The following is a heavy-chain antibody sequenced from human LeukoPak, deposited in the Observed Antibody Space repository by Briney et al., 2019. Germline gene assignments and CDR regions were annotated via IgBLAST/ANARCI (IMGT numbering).Heavy chain of an antibody. CDR3: ASGSHCSSTSCSTGWFDP. CDR1: GGTFSSYA. D-gene: IGHD2-2*01. J-gene: IGHJ5*02. Sequence: ASVKVSCKASGGTFSSYAISWVRQAPGQGLEWMGRIIPILGIANYAQKFQGRVTITTDESTSTAYMELSSLRSEDTAVYHCASGSHCSSTSCSTGWFDPWGQGTLVTVSS. CDR2: IIPILGIA. V-gene: IGHV1-69*04.